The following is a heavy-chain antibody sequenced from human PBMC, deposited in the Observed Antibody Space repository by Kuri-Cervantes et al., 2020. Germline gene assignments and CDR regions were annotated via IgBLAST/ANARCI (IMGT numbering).Heavy chain of an antibody. D-gene: IGHD1-26*01. Sequence: GSLRLSCTVSGGSISSSSYYWGWIRQPPGKGLEWIGETHHSGGTNYNPSLKSRVTISADTSKNQVSLNLRSVTAADTAVYYCAREGVVGTSRNFFDSWGQGTLVTVSS. CDR3: AREGVVGTSRNFFDS. CDR1: GGSISSSSYY. CDR2: THHSGGT. V-gene: IGHV4-39*07. J-gene: IGHJ4*02.